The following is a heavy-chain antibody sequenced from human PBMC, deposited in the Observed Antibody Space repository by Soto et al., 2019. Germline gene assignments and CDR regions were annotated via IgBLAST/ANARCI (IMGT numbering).Heavy chain of an antibody. CDR3: ARDGSSGYYYGY. Sequence: QVQLVQAGAEVKKTGTSVKVSCKASGYTCTSYGISWVRQAPGQGLEWMGWISAYNGNTNYAQKLQGRVTMTTDTSTGTAYMELRSLRSDDTAVYYCARDGSSGYYYGYWGQGTLVTVSS. CDR2: ISAYNGNT. V-gene: IGHV1-18*01. D-gene: IGHD3-22*01. CDR1: GYTCTSYG. J-gene: IGHJ4*02.